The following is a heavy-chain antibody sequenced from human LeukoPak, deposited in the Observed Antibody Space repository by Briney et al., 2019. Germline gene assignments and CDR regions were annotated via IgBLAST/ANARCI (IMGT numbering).Heavy chain of an antibody. J-gene: IGHJ4*02. D-gene: IGHD6-13*01. CDR1: GFTFSSYW. V-gene: IGHV3-7*01. Sequence: GGSLRLSCAASGFTFSSYWMSWVRQAPGKGLEWVANIKQDGSEKYYVDSVKGRFTISRDNAKNSLYLQMNSLRAEDTAVYYCARALGGIAAAGPNYWGQGTLVTVSS. CDR2: IKQDGSEK. CDR3: ARALGGIAAAGPNY.